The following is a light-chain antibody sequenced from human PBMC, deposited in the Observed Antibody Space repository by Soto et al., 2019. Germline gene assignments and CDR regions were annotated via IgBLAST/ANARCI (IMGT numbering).Light chain of an antibody. V-gene: IGKV3-20*01. CDR1: QSVSIK. CDR3: QQFSSYPLT. Sequence: EIVLTQSPGTLSLSPGERATLSCRASQSVSIKLAWYQQKPGQAPRLLIYDASSGATGIPDRFSGGGSGTDFTLTISRLEPEDFAVYYCQQFSSYPLTFGGGTKVDIK. J-gene: IGKJ4*01. CDR2: DAS.